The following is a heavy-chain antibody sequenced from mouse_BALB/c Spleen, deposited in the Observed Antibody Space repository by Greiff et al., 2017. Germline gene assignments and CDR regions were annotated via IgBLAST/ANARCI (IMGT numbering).Heavy chain of an antibody. D-gene: IGHD1-1*01. CDR1: GFSLTSYG. Sequence: VQLQQSGPGLVQPSQSLSITCTVSGFSLTSYGVHWVRQSPGKGLEWLGVIWSGGSTDYNAAFISRLSISKDNSKSQVFFKMNSLQANDTAIYYCARYPSYYGSSNYAMDYWGQGTSVTVSS. V-gene: IGHV2-2*02. J-gene: IGHJ4*01. CDR3: ARYPSYYGSSNYAMDY. CDR2: IWSGGST.